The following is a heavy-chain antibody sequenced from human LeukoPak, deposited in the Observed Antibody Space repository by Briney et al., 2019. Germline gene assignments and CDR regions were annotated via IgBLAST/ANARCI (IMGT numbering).Heavy chain of an antibody. CDR2: ISSSSSYI. CDR1: GFTFSSYS. Sequence: GGSLRLSCAASGFTFSSYSMNWVRQAPGKGLEWVSSISSSSSYIYYADSVKGRFTISRDNAKNSLYLQMNSLRAEDTAVYYCARDQWLVGVSYAFDIWGQGTMVTVSS. J-gene: IGHJ3*02. CDR3: ARDQWLVGVSYAFDI. D-gene: IGHD6-19*01. V-gene: IGHV3-21*01.